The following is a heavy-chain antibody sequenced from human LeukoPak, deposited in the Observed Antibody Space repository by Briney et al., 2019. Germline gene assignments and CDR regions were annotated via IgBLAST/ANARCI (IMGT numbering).Heavy chain of an antibody. D-gene: IGHD2-15*01. Sequence: GGSLRLSCAAFGFTFSDAWMSWVRQAPGKGLEWVGRIKNKNTGETTDYAAPVKGRFTISRDDSKNTLYLQMNSLKSEDTAVYYCTRAIGGGRDPDFDYWGQGTLVTVSS. V-gene: IGHV3-15*01. CDR2: IKNKNTGETT. J-gene: IGHJ4*02. CDR1: GFTFSDAW. CDR3: TRAIGGGRDPDFDY.